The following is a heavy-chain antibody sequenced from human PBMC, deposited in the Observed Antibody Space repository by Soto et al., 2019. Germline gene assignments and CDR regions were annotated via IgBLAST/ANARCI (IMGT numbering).Heavy chain of an antibody. D-gene: IGHD4-4*01. CDR1: GFTFSSYG. CDR2: ISYDGSNK. J-gene: IGHJ6*02. Sequence: GGSLRLSCAASGFTFSSYGMHWVRQAPGKGLEWVAVISYDGSNKYYADSVKGRFTISRDNSKNTLYLQMNSLRAEDTAVYYCAKASDNRADYSNRPYYYYYGMDVWGQGTTVTVSS. V-gene: IGHV3-30*18. CDR3: AKASDNRADYSNRPYYYYYGMDV.